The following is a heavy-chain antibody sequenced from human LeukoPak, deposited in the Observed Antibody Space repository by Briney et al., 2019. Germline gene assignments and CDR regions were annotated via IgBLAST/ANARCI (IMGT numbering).Heavy chain of an antibody. Sequence: QPGGSLRLSCAASGFTVSSNYMSWVRQAPGKGLEWVSVIYSGGSTYYADSVKGRFTISRDNSKNTLYLQMNSLRAEETAVYYCARLSSSGYYEDAFDYWGQGTLVTVSS. CDR2: IYSGGST. J-gene: IGHJ4*02. V-gene: IGHV3-53*01. CDR1: GFTVSSNY. CDR3: ARLSSSGYYEDAFDY. D-gene: IGHD3-22*01.